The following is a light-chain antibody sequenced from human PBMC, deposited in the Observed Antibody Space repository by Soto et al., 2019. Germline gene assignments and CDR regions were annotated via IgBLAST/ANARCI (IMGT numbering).Light chain of an antibody. V-gene: IGKV3-20*01. CDR3: RQFGSSPPRLT. J-gene: IGKJ4*01. CDR1: QSLSSSF. CDR2: AAS. Sequence: LTQSPATLSLSQGERATLSCRPRQSLSSSFLAWDQQKPGQAPRLLIYAASSRANGIPDRFSGSGSGTDFTLTISRLEPEDFALYYCRQFGSSPPRLTFGGGTKVEIK.